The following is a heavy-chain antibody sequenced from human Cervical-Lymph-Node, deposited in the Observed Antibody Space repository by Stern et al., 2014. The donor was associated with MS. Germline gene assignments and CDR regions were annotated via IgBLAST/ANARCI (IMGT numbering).Heavy chain of an antibody. D-gene: IGHD3-22*01. Sequence: QVPLKESGPTLVKPTQTLTLTCTFSGFSFTTSGVGVGWIRQPPGKALEWLALIFLDDDEHYSPSLRSRLTITKDTSKNQVVLTMTNMDPVDTATYYCARGPSDYDSAGYYYGFDYWGQGTLVTVSS. CDR1: GFSFTTSGVG. V-gene: IGHV2-5*02. CDR2: IFLDDDE. J-gene: IGHJ4*02. CDR3: ARGPSDYDSAGYYYGFDY.